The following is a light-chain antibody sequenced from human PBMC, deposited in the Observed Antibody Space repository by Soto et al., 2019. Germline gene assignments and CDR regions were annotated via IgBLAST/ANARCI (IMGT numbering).Light chain of an antibody. J-gene: IGKJ1*01. V-gene: IGKV1-5*01. CDR3: QQYNSYSPT. CDR2: DAS. CDR1: QSISSW. Sequence: DIQMTQSPSTLSASVGDRVTITCRASQSISSWLAWYQQKPGKAPKLLIYDASSLESVVPSRFSGSVSGTEFTITISSLQPDDFAPYYCQQYNSYSPTFGQGTKVEIK.